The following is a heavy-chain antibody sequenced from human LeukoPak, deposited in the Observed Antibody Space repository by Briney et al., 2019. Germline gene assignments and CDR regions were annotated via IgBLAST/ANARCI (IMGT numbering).Heavy chain of an antibody. CDR1: GFTFSSYE. CDR2: ISSSGSTI. D-gene: IGHD3-10*02. Sequence: PGGSLRLSCAASGFTFSSYEMNWVRHASGKGLEWVSYISSSGSTIYYADSVKGRFTISRDNAKNSLYLQMNSLRAEDTAVYYCAELGITMIGGVWGKGTTVTISS. CDR3: AELGITMIGGV. V-gene: IGHV3-48*03. J-gene: IGHJ6*04.